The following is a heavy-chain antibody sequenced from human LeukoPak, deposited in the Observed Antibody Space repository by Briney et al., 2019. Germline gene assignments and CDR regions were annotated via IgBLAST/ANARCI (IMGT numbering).Heavy chain of an antibody. V-gene: IGHV1-24*01. CDR1: GYTLAELS. Sequence: ASVKVSCKVSGYTLAELSMHWVRQAPGKGLEWMGGFDPEDGETIYAQKFQGRVTMAEDTSTDTAYMELSSLRSEDTAVYYCATGTSLTVTPFDYWGQGTLVTVSS. CDR2: FDPEDGET. CDR3: ATGTSLTVTPFDY. D-gene: IGHD4-17*01. J-gene: IGHJ4*02.